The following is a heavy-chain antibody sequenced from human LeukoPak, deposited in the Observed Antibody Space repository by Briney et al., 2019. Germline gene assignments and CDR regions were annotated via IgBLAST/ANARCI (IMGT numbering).Heavy chain of an antibody. V-gene: IGHV3-48*04. CDR3: ARALYGDYVSGDY. D-gene: IGHD4-17*01. J-gene: IGHJ4*02. CDR1: GFTFSNYY. Sequence: PGGSLRLSCAASGFTFSNYYMNWVRQAPGKGLEWVSYISSSSSTIYYADSVKGRFTISRDNAKNSLYLQMNSLRAEDTAVYYCARALYGDYVSGDYWGQGTLVTVSS. CDR2: ISSSSSTI.